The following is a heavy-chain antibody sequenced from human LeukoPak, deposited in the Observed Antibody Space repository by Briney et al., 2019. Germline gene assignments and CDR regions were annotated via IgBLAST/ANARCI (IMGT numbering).Heavy chain of an antibody. D-gene: IGHD3-16*02. CDR1: GGSISSYY. Sequence: PSETLSLTCTVSGGSISSYYWSWIRQPPGKGLEWIGYISYSGSTNYNPSLKSRVTISVDTSKDQFSLKVSSVTAADTAVHYCARYVWGSYPTFEDYWGQGTLVTVSS. V-gene: IGHV4-59*01. CDR3: ARYVWGSYPTFEDY. J-gene: IGHJ4*02. CDR2: ISYSGST.